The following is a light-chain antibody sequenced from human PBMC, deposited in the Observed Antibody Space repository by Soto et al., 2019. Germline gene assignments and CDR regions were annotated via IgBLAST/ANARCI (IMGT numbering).Light chain of an antibody. Sequence: DIVMTQSPEYLAVSLGERATINCKSSQSVLYSSNNKNYLAWYQQKPGQPPKVLIYWASTRESGVPDRFSGSESGTDFTLTISSLQAEDVAVYYCQQYYRTPLTFGGRTKVDI. CDR2: WAS. CDR1: QSVLYSSNNKNY. J-gene: IGKJ4*01. CDR3: QQYYRTPLT. V-gene: IGKV4-1*01.